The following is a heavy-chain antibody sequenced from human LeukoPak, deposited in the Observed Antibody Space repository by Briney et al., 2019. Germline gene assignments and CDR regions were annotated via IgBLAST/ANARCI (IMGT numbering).Heavy chain of an antibody. CDR2: INPNSGGT. D-gene: IGHD4-23*01. CDR3: ARANDYGGKNDY. CDR1: GYTFTGYY. V-gene: IGHV1-2*02. J-gene: IGHJ4*02. Sequence: ASVRVSCKASGYTFTGYYMHWVRQAPGQGLEWMGWINPNSGGTNYAQKFQGRVTMTTDTSTSTAYMELRSLRSDDTAVYYCARANDYGGKNDYWGQGTLVTVSS.